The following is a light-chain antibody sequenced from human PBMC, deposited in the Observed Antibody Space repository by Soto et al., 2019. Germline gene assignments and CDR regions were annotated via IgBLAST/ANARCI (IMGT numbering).Light chain of an antibody. CDR3: QQYGSSAPAWT. Sequence: EIVLTQSPATLSLSAGERATLSFRAIQSVSSSYLAWYQQKPGQSPRLLIYGASSRATGIPDRFSGSGSGTDFTLTISRLEPEDSAVYFCQQYGSSAPAWTFGQGTKVDIK. CDR1: QSVSSSY. V-gene: IGKV3-20*01. CDR2: GAS. J-gene: IGKJ1*01.